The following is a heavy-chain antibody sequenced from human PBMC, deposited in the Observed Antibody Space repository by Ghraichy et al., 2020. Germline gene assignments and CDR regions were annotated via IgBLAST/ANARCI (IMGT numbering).Heavy chain of an antibody. J-gene: IGHJ4*02. V-gene: IGHV3-48*02. CDR3: AREWGTYRYTLLY. CDR1: GFSFGGYS. Sequence: GGSRRLSCAASGFSFGGYSMNWVRQAPGKGLEWLSYISSVSDATRYADSVKGRFTISRDNAKNSLYLQMNSLREEDTAVYYCAREWGTYRYTLLYWGPGTLVTVSS. D-gene: IGHD3-16*02. CDR2: ISSVSDAT.